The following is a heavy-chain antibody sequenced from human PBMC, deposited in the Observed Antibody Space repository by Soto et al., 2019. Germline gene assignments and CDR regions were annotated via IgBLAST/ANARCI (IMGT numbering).Heavy chain of an antibody. V-gene: IGHV1-8*01. Sequence: APVKVSCKASGYSFTNNYVTWVRQATGQGLGWMGWMNPGSGDTGYAQKFQGRVTMTRDISIATAYMELSSLRSDDTAIYYCARMATFGSLNWFDPWGQGTLVTVS. J-gene: IGHJ5*02. CDR1: GYSFTNNY. CDR2: MNPGSGDT. D-gene: IGHD3-16*01. CDR3: ARMATFGSLNWFDP.